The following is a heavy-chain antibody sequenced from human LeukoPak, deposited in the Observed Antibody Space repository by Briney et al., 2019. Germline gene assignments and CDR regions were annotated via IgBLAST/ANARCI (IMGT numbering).Heavy chain of an antibody. V-gene: IGHV4-30-2*01. CDR2: IYHSGST. J-gene: IGHJ4*02. Sequence: PSQTLSLTCTVSGGSISSGGYYWSWIRQPPGKGLEWIGYIYHSGSTYYNPSLKSRVTISVDTSKNQFSLKLTSVTAADTAVYYCARGAIVVVPAAIPVAFDYWGQGTLVTVSS. D-gene: IGHD2-2*02. CDR3: ARGAIVVVPAAIPVAFDY. CDR1: GGSISSGGYY.